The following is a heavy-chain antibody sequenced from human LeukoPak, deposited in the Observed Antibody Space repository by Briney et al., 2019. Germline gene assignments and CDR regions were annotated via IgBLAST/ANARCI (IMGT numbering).Heavy chain of an antibody. J-gene: IGHJ4*02. D-gene: IGHD3-10*01. CDR2: IKQDGGET. V-gene: IGHV3-7*03. Sequence: GGSLRLSCAAFGFTFSNYWMAWVRQAPGKGLEWVASIKQDGGETYYVDSVKGRFTFSRDNAKNSVYLQMSSLRAEDTAVYYCTRDKSAGADTGSSFYYWGQGALVTVSS. CDR3: TRDKSAGADTGSSFYY. CDR1: GFTFSNYW.